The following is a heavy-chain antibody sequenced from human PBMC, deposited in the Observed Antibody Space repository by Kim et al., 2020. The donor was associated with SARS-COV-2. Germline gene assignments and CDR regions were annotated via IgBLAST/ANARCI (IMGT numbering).Heavy chain of an antibody. CDR1: GGSISSGGYY. CDR3: ARGYYDFWSGYPSHYYYYGMDV. J-gene: IGHJ6*02. Sequence: SETLSLTCTVSGGSISSGGYYWSWIRQHPGKGLEWIGNIYYSGSSYYNPSLKSRVTISVDTSKNQFSLKLSSVTAADTAVYYCARGYYDFWSGYPSHYYYYGMDVWGQGTTVTVSS. V-gene: IGHV4-31*03. D-gene: IGHD3-3*01. CDR2: IYYSGSS.